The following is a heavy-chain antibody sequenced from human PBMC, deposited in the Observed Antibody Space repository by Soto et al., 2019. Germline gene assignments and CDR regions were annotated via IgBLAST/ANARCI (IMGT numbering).Heavy chain of an antibody. Sequence: GESLKISCKGSGYSFTSYCIGWVRQMPGKGLEWMGIIYPGDSDTRYSPSFQGQVTISADKSISTAYLQWSSLKASDTAMYYCARPRTYFDFWCGLGPPPRGWLDPWGQGTLVTVSS. V-gene: IGHV5-51*01. CDR3: ARPRTYFDFWCGLGPPPRGWLDP. CDR1: GYSFTSYC. CDR2: IYPGDSDT. D-gene: IGHD3-3*01. J-gene: IGHJ5*02.